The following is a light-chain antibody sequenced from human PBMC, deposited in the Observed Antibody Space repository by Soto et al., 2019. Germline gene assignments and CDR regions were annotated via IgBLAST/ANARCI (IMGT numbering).Light chain of an antibody. V-gene: IGKV1-39*01. J-gene: IGKJ4*01. Sequence: DIQMTQSPSSLSASVGDRVTITCRASQTISRYLNWYQQKAGKAPRLLIYATSSLKSGVPSRFSGSGSGTDFTLTINSLQLEDLAIYYCQQSDSNPTFGGGTKVEIK. CDR2: ATS. CDR3: QQSDSNPT. CDR1: QTISRY.